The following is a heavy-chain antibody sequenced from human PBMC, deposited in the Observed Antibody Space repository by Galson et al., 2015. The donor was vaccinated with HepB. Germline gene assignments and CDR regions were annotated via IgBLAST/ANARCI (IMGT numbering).Heavy chain of an antibody. D-gene: IGHD4-17*01. Sequence: SLRLSCAASGFTFSSYGMHWVRQAPGKGLEWVAVISYDGSKKYFADSVKGRFTISRDNSKNTLSLQMNSLRPEDTAVYYCARDDYDDNAIMFDYWGQGIQVTVSS. V-gene: IGHV3-30*03. CDR1: GFTFSSYG. CDR3: ARDDYDDNAIMFDY. J-gene: IGHJ4*02. CDR2: ISYDGSKK.